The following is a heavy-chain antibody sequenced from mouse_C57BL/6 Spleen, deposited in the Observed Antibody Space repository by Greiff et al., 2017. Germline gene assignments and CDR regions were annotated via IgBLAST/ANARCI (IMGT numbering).Heavy chain of an antibody. V-gene: IGHV2-2*01. CDR2: IWSGGST. CDR1: GFSLTSYG. D-gene: IGHD1-1*01. CDR3: ARNYRYYYGSSYDYAMDY. Sequence: VQLQQSGPGLVQPSQSLSITCTVSGFSLTSYGVHWVRQSPGKGLEWLGVIWSGGSTDYNAAFISRLSISKDNSKSHVFFKMNSLQADDTAIYYCARNYRYYYGSSYDYAMDYWGQGTSVTVSS. J-gene: IGHJ4*01.